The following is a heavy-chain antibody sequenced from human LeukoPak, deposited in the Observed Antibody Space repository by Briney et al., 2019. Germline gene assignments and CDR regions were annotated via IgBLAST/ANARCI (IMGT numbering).Heavy chain of an antibody. V-gene: IGHV3-23*01. D-gene: IGHD6-13*01. J-gene: IGHJ4*02. CDR2: ISDSSRTT. CDR1: GFTFSTEA. Sequence: GGSLRLSCEVPGFTFSTEAMTWVRQAPGKGLEWVSSISDSSRTTYYADSVQGRFTISRDNSRNTVYLQMSSLRVEDTAFYYCAKKLGFIPQFDYWSQGTLVAVSS. CDR3: AKKLGFIPQFDY.